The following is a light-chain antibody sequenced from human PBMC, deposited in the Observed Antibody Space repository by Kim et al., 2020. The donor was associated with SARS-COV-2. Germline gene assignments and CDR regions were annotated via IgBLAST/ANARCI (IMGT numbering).Light chain of an antibody. CDR1: TTDVIGHNY. CDR2: DVT. Sequence: GQSITIYCSGITTDVIGHNYVSWYQQHPGKAPKLMIYDVTYRPSGVSSRFSGSKSGNTASLTISGLQAEDEADYYCSSYPSTGTEVFGTGTKVTVL. CDR3: SSYPSTGTEV. V-gene: IGLV2-14*03. J-gene: IGLJ1*01.